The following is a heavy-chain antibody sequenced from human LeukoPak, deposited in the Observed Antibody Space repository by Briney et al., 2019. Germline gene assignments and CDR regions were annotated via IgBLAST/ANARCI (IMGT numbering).Heavy chain of an antibody. CDR2: IIPIFGTA. D-gene: IGHD2-2*01. Sequence: ASVRVSCKASGGTFSRYASSWVRQAPGQALEWMGGIIPIFGTANYAQKFQGRVTITADESTSTAYMELGSLRSEDTAVYYCARETEYQLFPFDPWGQGTLVTVSS. V-gene: IGHV1-69*13. J-gene: IGHJ5*02. CDR1: GGTFSRYA. CDR3: ARETEYQLFPFDP.